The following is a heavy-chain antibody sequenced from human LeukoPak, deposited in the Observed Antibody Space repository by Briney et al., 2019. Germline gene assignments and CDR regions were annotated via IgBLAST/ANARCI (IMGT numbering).Heavy chain of an antibody. J-gene: IGHJ3*01. CDR3: ARGSSNGFDV. CDR2: INRDGGET. CDR1: GFTFSRYW. V-gene: IGHV3-7*05. D-gene: IGHD3-10*01. Sequence: GGSLRPSRAGSGFTFSRYWMNWVRQAPGKGLEWVANINRDGGETYCVDSVEGRLTISRDNAKNSLSLQMNSLRAEDTAVYYCARGSSNGFDVWGQGTMVTVSA.